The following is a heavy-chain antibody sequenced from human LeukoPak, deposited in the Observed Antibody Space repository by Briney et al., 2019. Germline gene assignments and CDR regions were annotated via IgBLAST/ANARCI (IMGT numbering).Heavy chain of an antibody. V-gene: IGHV1-2*02. CDR1: GYTFTGYY. CDR2: IDPNKGDT. D-gene: IGHD3-22*01. CDR3: ARDGYDSSGYYPLGAFDI. Sequence: ASVKVSCKASGYTFTGYYLHWVRQAPGQGLEWMGWIDPNKGDTKYTQKFQGRVTMTRDTSISTAYMELSRLRSDDTAVYYCARDGYDSSGYYPLGAFDIWGQGTMVTVSS. J-gene: IGHJ3*02.